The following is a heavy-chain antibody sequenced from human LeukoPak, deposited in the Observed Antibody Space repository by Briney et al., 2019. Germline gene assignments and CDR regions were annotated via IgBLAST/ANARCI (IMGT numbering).Heavy chain of an antibody. Sequence: GASVKVSCKTSGHSINTFGITWVRQAPGQGLEWIGWMSSDNGNTNYADKFQGRVTITRDTSRTTAYMELRSLRSDDTAVYYCARDKAAAGSYDYWGQGTLVTVSS. D-gene: IGHD6-13*01. J-gene: IGHJ4*02. V-gene: IGHV1-18*01. CDR3: ARDKAAAGSYDY. CDR1: GHSINTFG. CDR2: MSSDNGNT.